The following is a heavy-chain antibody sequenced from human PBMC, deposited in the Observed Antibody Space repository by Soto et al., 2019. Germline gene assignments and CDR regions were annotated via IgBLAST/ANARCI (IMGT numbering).Heavy chain of an antibody. CDR1: GASISRYY. CDR2: LYNTGST. J-gene: IGHJ5*02. CDR3: ATRPPQIVVTLLPFPS. Sequence: SETLSLTCTVSGASISRYYWSWIRQSPGKGLEWIGYLYNTGSTIYNPSLKSRVTISVDRSKNQFSLKLSSVTGADTAVYYCATRPPQIVVTLLPFPSWGQGTPVTVSS. V-gene: IGHV4-59*12. D-gene: IGHD2-15*01.